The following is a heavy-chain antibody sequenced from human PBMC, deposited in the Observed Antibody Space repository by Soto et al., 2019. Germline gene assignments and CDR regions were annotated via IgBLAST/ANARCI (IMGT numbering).Heavy chain of an antibody. V-gene: IGHV1-69*14. D-gene: IGHD4-4*01. CDR3: PSDPTVATLIAFDS. CDR1: GGTFSSYA. CDR2: IIHISGTA. Sequence: QVQLVQSGAEVKKPGSSVKVSCTASGGTFSSYAISWVRQAPGQGLEWMGGIIHISGTAYNAQKFQGRVTITAHKATSTAYMELSSLRSEDTAGYYFPSDPTVATLIAFDSWGQGTMVTVCS. J-gene: IGHJ3*02.